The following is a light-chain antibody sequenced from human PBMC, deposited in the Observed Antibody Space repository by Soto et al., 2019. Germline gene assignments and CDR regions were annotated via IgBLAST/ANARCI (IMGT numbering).Light chain of an antibody. V-gene: IGKV3-20*01. J-gene: IGKJ5*01. CDR1: QSVSSTS. CDR3: QQYGSTPLIT. Sequence: EIVLTQSPGALSLSPGERATLSCRASQSVSSTSLAWYQHKPGQAPRLLIYAASIRATGIPDRFSGGGSGTDFTLPISRLEPEDFAVYYCQQYGSTPLITFGQGTRLEIK. CDR2: AAS.